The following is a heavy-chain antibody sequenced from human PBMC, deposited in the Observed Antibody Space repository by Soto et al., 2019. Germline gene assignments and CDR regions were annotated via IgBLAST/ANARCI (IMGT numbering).Heavy chain of an antibody. V-gene: IGHV3-73*02. D-gene: IGHD3-3*01. Sequence: EVQLVESGGGLVQPGGSLKLSCAASGFIFSDSALHWVRQASGKGLEWVGRIRRKANNYATTYAASVEGRFAISRDDSKNTAYLQMNSLKTEDTAIYYCTRGKYVWSGYPRYYLDYWGQGTLVTVSS. CDR1: GFIFSDSA. CDR2: IRRKANNYAT. J-gene: IGHJ4*02. CDR3: TRGKYVWSGYPRYYLDY.